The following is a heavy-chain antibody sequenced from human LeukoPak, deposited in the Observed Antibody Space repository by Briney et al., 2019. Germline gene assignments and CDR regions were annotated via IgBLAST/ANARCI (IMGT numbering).Heavy chain of an antibody. V-gene: IGHV3-23*01. CDR3: AKEIYYDSSGNYFDY. CDR1: GYTFNSCA. J-gene: IGHJ4*02. Sequence: PGVSLRLLCAACGYTFNSCAVSWVRQSRGTGLVGISAISCRCGRKHYADSAKGSFTISRDNSKSTLYLQMTSLRAEDTAVYYCAKEIYYDSSGNYFDYWGQGTLVTVSS. D-gene: IGHD3-22*01. CDR2: ISCRCGRK.